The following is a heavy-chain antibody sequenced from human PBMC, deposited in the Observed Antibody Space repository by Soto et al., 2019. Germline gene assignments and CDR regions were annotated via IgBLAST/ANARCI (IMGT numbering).Heavy chain of an antibody. D-gene: IGHD5-12*01. V-gene: IGHV3-30*18. CDR1: GFTFSSYG. Sequence: QVQLVESGGGVVQPGRSLRLYCAASGFTFSSYGMHWVRQAPGKGLEWVAVISYDGSNKYYADSVKGRFTISRDNSKNTLYLQMNSLRAEDTAVYYCAKLTGDGYNDFDYWGQGTLVTVSS. CDR2: ISYDGSNK. J-gene: IGHJ4*02. CDR3: AKLTGDGYNDFDY.